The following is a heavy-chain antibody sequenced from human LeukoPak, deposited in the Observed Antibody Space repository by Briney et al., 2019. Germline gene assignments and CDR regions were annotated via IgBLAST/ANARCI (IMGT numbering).Heavy chain of an antibody. V-gene: IGHV4-59*08. Sequence: SETLSLTCTVSGGSISSYYWSWIRQPPGKGLEWIGYIYYSGSTSYNPSFKSRVTISVDTSKNQFSLKLTSVTAADTAVYYCARHGRWDSGTYSFDYWGQGTLVTVSS. CDR2: IYYSGST. J-gene: IGHJ4*02. D-gene: IGHD1-26*01. CDR3: ARHGRWDSGTYSFDY. CDR1: GGSISSYY.